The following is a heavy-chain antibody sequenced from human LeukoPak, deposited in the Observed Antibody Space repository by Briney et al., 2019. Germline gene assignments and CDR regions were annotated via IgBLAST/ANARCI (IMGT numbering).Heavy chain of an antibody. CDR3: ARRNSGDFWGY. D-gene: IGHD4-17*01. CDR1: GGSVSSSTYY. J-gene: IGHJ4*02. Sequence: SETLSLTCSVSGGSVSSSTYYWGWIRQPPGKGLEWIGSMYHGGSTYYNPSLKSRVTISVDTSKNQFSLKLSSLTAADSAVYYCARRNSGDFWGYWGQGTLVTVSS. V-gene: IGHV4-39*01. CDR2: MYHGGST.